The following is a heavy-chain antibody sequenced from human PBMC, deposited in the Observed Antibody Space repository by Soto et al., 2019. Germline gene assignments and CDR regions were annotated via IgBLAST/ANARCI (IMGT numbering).Heavy chain of an antibody. CDR2: IIPIFGTA. CDR1: GCTFSSYA. Sequence: ASVKVSCKASGCTFSSYAISWVRQAPGQGLEWMGGIIPIFGTANYAQKFQVRVTITADESTSTAYMELSSLRSEDTAVYYCARVPDYNHNWFDPWGQGTLVTVSS. D-gene: IGHD4-4*01. CDR3: ARVPDYNHNWFDP. J-gene: IGHJ5*02. V-gene: IGHV1-69*13.